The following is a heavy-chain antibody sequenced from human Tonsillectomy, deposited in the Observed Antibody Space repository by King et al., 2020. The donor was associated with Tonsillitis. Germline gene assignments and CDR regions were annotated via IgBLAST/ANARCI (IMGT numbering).Heavy chain of an antibody. CDR3: ARGGPLSNIFDI. CDR1: GGTFSSYA. Sequence: QLVQSGAELKKPGSSVKVSCKASGGTFSSYAISWVRQAPGQRLEWMGGIIPVFGTANYAQKFQGRVTITAAESTSTAYMELSSLRSEDTAVYYCARGGPLSNIFDIWGQGTMVTVSS. CDR2: IIPVFGTA. V-gene: IGHV1-69*01. J-gene: IGHJ3*02. D-gene: IGHD1/OR15-1a*01.